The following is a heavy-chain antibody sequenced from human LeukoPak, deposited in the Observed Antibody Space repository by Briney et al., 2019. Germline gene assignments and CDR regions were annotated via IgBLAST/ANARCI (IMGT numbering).Heavy chain of an antibody. CDR3: AREMDYYDSSGYDAFDI. V-gene: IGHV4-38-2*02. CDR2: IHHSGST. D-gene: IGHD3-22*01. J-gene: IGHJ3*02. Sequence: SETLTLTCTVSGYCTTSGYFWGWIRQPPGKGLEWIGSIHHSGSTYYNPSLKSRITISIDTSKNQFSLKLSSVTAADTAVYYCAREMDYYDSSGYDAFDIWGQGTMVTVS. CDR1: GYCTTSGYF.